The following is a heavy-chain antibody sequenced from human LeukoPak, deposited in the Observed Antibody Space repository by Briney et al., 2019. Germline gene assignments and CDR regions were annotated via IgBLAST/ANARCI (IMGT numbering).Heavy chain of an antibody. D-gene: IGHD1-26*01. V-gene: IGHV4-34*01. J-gene: IGHJ4*02. CDR2: INHSGST. Sequence: KASETLSLTCAVYGGSFSGYYWSWIRQPPGKGLEWIGEINHSGSTNYNPSLKSRVTISVDTSKNQFSLKLSSVTAADTAVYYCAGAGWELRYYFDYWGQGTLVTVFS. CDR3: AGAGWELRYYFDY. CDR1: GGSFSGYY.